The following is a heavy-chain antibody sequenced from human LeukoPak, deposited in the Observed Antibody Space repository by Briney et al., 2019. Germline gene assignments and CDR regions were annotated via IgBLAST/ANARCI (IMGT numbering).Heavy chain of an antibody. CDR2: INHSGST. Sequence: GSLRLSCAASEFIVSANYMSWIRQPPGKGLEWIGEINHSGSTKYNPSLKNQVTISVDTSKNQFSLKLSSVTAADTAVYYCARRLGRKFGERFYYYHYLDVWGKGTTVTISS. V-gene: IGHV4-34*01. CDR3: ARRLGRKFGERFYYYHYLDV. J-gene: IGHJ6*03. CDR1: EFIVSANY. D-gene: IGHD3-10*01.